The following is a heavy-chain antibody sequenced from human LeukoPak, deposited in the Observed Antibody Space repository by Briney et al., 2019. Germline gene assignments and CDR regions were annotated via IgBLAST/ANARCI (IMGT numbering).Heavy chain of an antibody. D-gene: IGHD5-18*01. Sequence: SETLSLTCTVSGGSISSGDYYWSWIRQPPGKGLEWIGCIYYSGSTYYNPSLKSRVTISVDTSKNQFSLKLSSVTAADTAVCYCASVDTAMVNAFDIWGQGTMVTVSS. V-gene: IGHV4-30-4*01. CDR3: ASVDTAMVNAFDI. CDR2: IYYSGST. J-gene: IGHJ3*02. CDR1: GGSISSGDYY.